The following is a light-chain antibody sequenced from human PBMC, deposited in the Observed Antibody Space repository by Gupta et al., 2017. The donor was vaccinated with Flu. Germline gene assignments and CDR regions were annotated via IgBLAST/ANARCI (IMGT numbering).Light chain of an antibody. CDR2: DAS. CDR1: QSVSSY. V-gene: IGKV3-11*01. Sequence: EIVLTQSPATLSLSPGDRATLSCRASQSVSSYLAWYQQKPGQAPRLRIYDASNRATGIPARFSGSGSGTDFTLTISSLESEDFAVYYCQQRSNWPPLTFGGGTKVEIK. CDR3: QQRSNWPPLT. J-gene: IGKJ4*01.